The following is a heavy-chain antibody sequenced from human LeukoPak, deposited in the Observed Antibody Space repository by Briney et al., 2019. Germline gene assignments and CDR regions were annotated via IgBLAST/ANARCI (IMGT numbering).Heavy chain of an antibody. CDR3: AKRGVVIRGILVIGYHQEAYHYDF. CDR2: ISERGGST. CDR1: GTSLSNYG. V-gene: IGHV3-23*01. D-gene: IGHD3-10*01. Sequence: PGGSLRLSCVVSGTSLSNYGMTWVRQAPGKGLEWVSYISERGGSTTYADSVKGRFTISRDTSLNTLYLQMNNLRAEDTAVYFCAKRGVVIRGILVIGYHQEAYHYDFWGQGVLVTVSS. J-gene: IGHJ4*02.